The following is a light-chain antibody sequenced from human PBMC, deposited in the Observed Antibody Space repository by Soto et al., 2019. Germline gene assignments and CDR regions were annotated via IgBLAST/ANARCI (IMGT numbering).Light chain of an antibody. CDR2: GAS. J-gene: IGKJ4*01. CDR1: QSVSASY. V-gene: IGKV3-20*01. Sequence: EIVLTQSPGTLSLSPGDRATLSCRASQSVSASYLAWYQQKPGQAPRLLIYGASSRATGIPDRFSGSGSGTDLKLTISRLEPEDFAVYYCQQYGSSRGLTFGGGTKVEIK. CDR3: QQYGSSRGLT.